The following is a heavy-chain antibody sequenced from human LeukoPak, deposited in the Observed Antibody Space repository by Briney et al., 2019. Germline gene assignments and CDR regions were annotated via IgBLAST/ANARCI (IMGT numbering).Heavy chain of an antibody. CDR1: GGSFRGYY. J-gene: IGHJ4*02. CDR3: ARGEYDSSGYYPYYFDY. D-gene: IGHD3-22*01. Sequence: SETLSLTCGVYGGSFRGYYWSWIRQPPGKGLEWIGEINHSGSTNYNPSLKSRVTISVDTSKNQFSLKLSSVTAADTAVYYCARGEYDSSGYYPYYFDYWGQGTLVTVSS. CDR2: INHSGST. V-gene: IGHV4-34*01.